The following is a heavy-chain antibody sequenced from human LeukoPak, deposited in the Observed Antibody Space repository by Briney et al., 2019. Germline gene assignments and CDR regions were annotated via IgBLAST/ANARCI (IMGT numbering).Heavy chain of an antibody. J-gene: IGHJ6*02. Sequence: SVKVSCKTSGGIFRSYGLNWVRKAPGPGLEWMGGFIPILGTPKYAQNLQGRVTITADESTSTGYMELSSLRYEDTAVYYCARGLYCRSSTSCSDYGMDVWGQGTTVTVSS. CDR1: GGIFRSYG. D-gene: IGHD2-15*01. CDR2: FIPILGTP. V-gene: IGHV1-69*01. CDR3: ARGLYCRSSTSCSDYGMDV.